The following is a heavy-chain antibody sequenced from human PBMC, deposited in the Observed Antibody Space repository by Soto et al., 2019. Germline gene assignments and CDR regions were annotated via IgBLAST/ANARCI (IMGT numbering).Heavy chain of an antibody. J-gene: IGHJ6*02. D-gene: IGHD3-3*01. CDR1: GFTFSSYA. Sequence: GGSLRLSCAASGFTFSSYAMSWVRQAPGKGLEWVSAISGSGGSTYYADSVKGRFTISRDNSKNTLYLQMNSLRDEDTAVYYCAKVDDFWSGYYSPPSDYYYYGMDVWGQGTTVTVSS. CDR3: AKVDDFWSGYYSPPSDYYYYGMDV. V-gene: IGHV3-23*01. CDR2: ISGSGGST.